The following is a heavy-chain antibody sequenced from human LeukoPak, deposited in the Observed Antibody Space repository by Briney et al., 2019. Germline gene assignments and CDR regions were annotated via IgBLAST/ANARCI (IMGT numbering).Heavy chain of an antibody. Sequence: ASVKVSCKASGYTFTSYDFNWLRQATGQGPEWMGWMNPNSGGTNYAQKFQGRVTMTRDTSISTAYMELSRLRSDDTAVYYCARDATFRGVDYWGQGTLVTVSS. D-gene: IGHD3-10*01. CDR1: GYTFTSYD. J-gene: IGHJ4*02. CDR3: ARDATFRGVDY. V-gene: IGHV1-2*02. CDR2: MNPNSGGT.